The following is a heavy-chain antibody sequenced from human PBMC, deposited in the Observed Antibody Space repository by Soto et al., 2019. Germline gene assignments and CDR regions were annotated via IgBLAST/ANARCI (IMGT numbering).Heavy chain of an antibody. D-gene: IGHD6-13*01. CDR2: IYSTGST. Sequence: SETLSFTCTVSSGSFRTYYWSWIRQPAGKGLEWIGRIYSTGSTLYNPSLKSRITMSVDTSKNQFSLRLSSVTAADTAVYYCAGGAAADYFDYWGQGTVVTVSS. CDR1: SGSFRTYY. CDR3: AGGAAADYFDY. J-gene: IGHJ4*02. V-gene: IGHV4-4*07.